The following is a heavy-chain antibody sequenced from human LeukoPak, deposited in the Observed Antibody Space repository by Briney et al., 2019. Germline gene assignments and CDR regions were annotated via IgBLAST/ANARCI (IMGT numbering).Heavy chain of an antibody. Sequence: SETLSLTCAVYGGSFSGYYWSWIRQPPGKGLEWIGEINHSGSTNYNPSLTSRVTISVDTSKNQFSLKLSSVTAADTAVYYCARGRGYSYGYSDYWGQGTLVTVSS. J-gene: IGHJ4*02. D-gene: IGHD5-18*01. CDR3: ARGRGYSYGYSDY. CDR1: GGSFSGYY. V-gene: IGHV4-34*01. CDR2: INHSGST.